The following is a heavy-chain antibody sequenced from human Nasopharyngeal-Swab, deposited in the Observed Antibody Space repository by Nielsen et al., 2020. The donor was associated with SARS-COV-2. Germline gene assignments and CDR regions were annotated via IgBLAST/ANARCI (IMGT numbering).Heavy chain of an antibody. CDR3: ARGFGGSYWGYDY. D-gene: IGHD1-26*01. Sequence: VRQAPGKGLEWVSSISSSSSYIYYADSVKGRFTISRDNSKNTLYLQMNSLRAEVTAVYYCARGFGGSYWGYDYWGQGTLVTVSS. V-gene: IGHV3-21*01. CDR2: ISSSSSYI. J-gene: IGHJ4*02.